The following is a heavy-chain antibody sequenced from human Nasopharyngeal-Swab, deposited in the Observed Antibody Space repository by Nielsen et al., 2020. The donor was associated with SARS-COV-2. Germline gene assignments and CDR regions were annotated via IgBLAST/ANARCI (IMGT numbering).Heavy chain of an antibody. J-gene: IGHJ6*03. CDR1: GFTFSSYG. V-gene: IGHV3-30*02. Sequence: GESLKISCAASGFTFSSYGMHWVRQAPGKGLEWVAFIRYDGSNKYHSESVKGRFTISRDNSKNTLYLQMNSLRVDDTAVYYCVKESGDFLNAHMDVWGRGTTVTVSS. CDR2: IRYDGSNK. D-gene: IGHD4-17*01. CDR3: VKESGDFLNAHMDV.